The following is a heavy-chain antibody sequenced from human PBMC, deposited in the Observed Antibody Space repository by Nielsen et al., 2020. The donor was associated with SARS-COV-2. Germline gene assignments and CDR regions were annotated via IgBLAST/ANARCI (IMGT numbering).Heavy chain of an antibody. CDR1: GYNFTEYW. CDR2: IDPSESYV. D-gene: IGHD2-8*01. V-gene: IGHV5-10-1*01. CDR3: ASLNVRTAMV. J-gene: IGHJ3*01. Sequence: GESLKISCKGSGYNFTEYWIGWVRQMPGKGLEWMGRIDPSESYVDYGPSFEGHVTISTDKSISTAYLQWGSLEASDTAMYYCASLNVRTAMVWGQGTMVTVSS.